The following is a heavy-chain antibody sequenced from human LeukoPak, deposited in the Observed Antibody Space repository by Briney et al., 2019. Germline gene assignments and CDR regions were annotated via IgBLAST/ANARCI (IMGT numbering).Heavy chain of an antibody. V-gene: IGHV3-30*02. Sequence: PGRSLRLSCAASGFTFSSYGMHWVRQAPGKGLEWVAFIRYDGSNKYYADSVKGRFTISRDNSKNTLYLQMNSLRAEDTAVYYCAKDEDGVLLWFGEFSSFGYWGQGTLVTVSS. D-gene: IGHD3-10*01. CDR2: IRYDGSNK. CDR3: AKDEDGVLLWFGEFSSFGY. J-gene: IGHJ4*02. CDR1: GFTFSSYG.